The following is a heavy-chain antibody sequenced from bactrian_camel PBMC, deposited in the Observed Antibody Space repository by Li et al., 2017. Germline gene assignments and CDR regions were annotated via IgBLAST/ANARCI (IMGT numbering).Heavy chain of an antibody. CDR1: GGSLSRDC. V-gene: IGHV3S53*01. CDR2: IERNGRT. D-gene: IGHD3*01. Sequence: HVQLVESGGGLVQAGGSLRLSCEASGGSLSRDCAGWFRQAPGQERVKVASIERNGRTTYADSVKGRFTISKDNAKNTLYLQMNSLKPEDTAMYYCTKDRSYGTRNWVQSTRGQGTQVTVS. J-gene: IGHJ4*01. CDR3: TKDRSYGTRNWVQST.